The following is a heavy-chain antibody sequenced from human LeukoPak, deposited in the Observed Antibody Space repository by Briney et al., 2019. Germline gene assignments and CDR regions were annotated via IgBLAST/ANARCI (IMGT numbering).Heavy chain of an antibody. J-gene: IGHJ3*02. V-gene: IGHV1-69*05. CDR3: AREGGAALGAFDI. Sequence: SVKVSCKASGGTFSSYAISWVRQAPGQGLEWMGGIIPIFGTANYAQKFQGRVTITTDESTSTAYMELSSLRSEDTAVYYCAREGGAALGAFDIWGQGTMVTVSS. CDR2: IIPIFGTA. CDR1: GGTFSSYA. D-gene: IGHD6-13*01.